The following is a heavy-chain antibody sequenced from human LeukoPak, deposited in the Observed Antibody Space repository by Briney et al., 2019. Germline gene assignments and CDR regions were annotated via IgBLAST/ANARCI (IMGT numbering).Heavy chain of an antibody. Sequence: PGGSLRLSCAASGFTFSSYAMHWVRQAPGKGLEYVSAISSNGGSTYYANSVKGRFTISRDNSKNTLYLQMGSLRAGDMAVYYCARPGLTYYDSSGYYSPYFDYWGQGTLVTVSS. J-gene: IGHJ4*02. CDR2: ISSNGGST. CDR1: GFTFSSYA. CDR3: ARPGLTYYDSSGYYSPYFDY. D-gene: IGHD3-22*01. V-gene: IGHV3-64*01.